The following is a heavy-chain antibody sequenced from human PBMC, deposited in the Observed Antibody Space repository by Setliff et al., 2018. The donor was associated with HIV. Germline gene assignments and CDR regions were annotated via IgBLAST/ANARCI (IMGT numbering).Heavy chain of an antibody. V-gene: IGHV5-51*01. J-gene: IGHJ3*02. CDR3: ARLTTMIRGVIGRAFDI. Sequence: GESLKISCKGSGYSFTSYWIGWVRQMPGKGLEWMGIIYPGDSDTKYSPSFQGQVTISVDKSITTAYLQWGSLKASDTAMYYCARLTTMIRGVIGRAFDIWGQGTMVTVSS. CDR2: IYPGDSDT. D-gene: IGHD3-10*01. CDR1: GYSFTSYW.